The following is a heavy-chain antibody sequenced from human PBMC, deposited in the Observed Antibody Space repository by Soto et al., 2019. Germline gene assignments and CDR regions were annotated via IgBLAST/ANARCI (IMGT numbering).Heavy chain of an antibody. CDR1: AASFSKYY. CDR3: ASVTFGGVVLAH. D-gene: IGHD3-16*01. CDR2: IYFNGNT. Sequence: SETLSLTCTVSAASFSKYYWSWIRQPPGKGLEWIGYIYFNGNTNYNPSLKRRVTIPIDTSKKQISLNLTSVTDADTAVYYCASVTFGGVVLAHWGQGTLVTSPQ. J-gene: IGHJ4*02. V-gene: IGHV4-59*01.